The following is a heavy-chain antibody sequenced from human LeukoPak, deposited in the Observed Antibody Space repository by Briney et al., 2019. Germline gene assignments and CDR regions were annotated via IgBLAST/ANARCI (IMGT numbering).Heavy chain of an antibody. CDR2: ISGSGGST. V-gene: IGHV3-23*01. CDR3: AKEVTSYGYRGLEY. CDR1: GFTFSSYA. D-gene: IGHD5-18*01. J-gene: IGHJ4*02. Sequence: PGGSLRLSCAASGFTFSSYAMSWVRQAPGKGLGWVSGISGSGGSTYYADSVKGRFTISRDNSKNTLYLQINSLRAEDTAIYYCAKEVTSYGYRGLEYWGQGTLVAVSS.